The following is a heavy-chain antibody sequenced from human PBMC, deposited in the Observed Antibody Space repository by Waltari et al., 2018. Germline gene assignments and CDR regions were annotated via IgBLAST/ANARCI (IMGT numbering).Heavy chain of an antibody. CDR1: GGPINSDNYH. CDR2: TYRNGES. J-gene: IGHJ5*01. D-gene: IGHD3-16*01. CDR3: ARGDDRPARYFFDS. V-gene: IGHV4-61*02. Sequence: QVQLRESGPGLVKPSQTLPLTSSFSGGPINSDNYHWGWVRKAADKGLEWIGRTYRNGESRYSPSLDRRVTISVDRSRNQFSLSLRSVTVADTAIYFCARGDDRPARYFFDSWGQGILVTVSS.